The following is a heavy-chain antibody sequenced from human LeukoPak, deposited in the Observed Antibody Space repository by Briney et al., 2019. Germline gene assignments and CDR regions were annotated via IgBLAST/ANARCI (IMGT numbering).Heavy chain of an antibody. CDR2: ISERGGST. CDR1: GISLSNYG. J-gene: IGHJ4*02. CDR3: AKRGVVIRGILVVGYHQEAYHYDF. D-gene: IGHD3-10*01. Sequence: GGSLRLSCVVSGISLSNYGMTWVRQAPGKGLEWVSYISERGGSTTYADSVKGRFTISRDTSLNTLYLQMNNLRAEDTAVYFCAKRGVVIRGILVVGYHQEAYHYDFWGQGVLVTVSS. V-gene: IGHV3-23*01.